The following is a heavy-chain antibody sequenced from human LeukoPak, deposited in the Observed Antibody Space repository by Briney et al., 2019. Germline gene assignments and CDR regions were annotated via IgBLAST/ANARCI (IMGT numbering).Heavy chain of an antibody. V-gene: IGHV3-23*01. D-gene: IGHD6-13*01. CDR1: GFTFSSYG. Sequence: PGGSLRLSCAASGFTFSSYGMSWVRQAPGKGLEWVSAISGSGGSTYYADSVKGRFTISRDNSKNTLYLQMNSLRAEDTAVYYCAKPSLYSSSWVDAFDIWGQGTMATVSS. CDR2: ISGSGGST. CDR3: AKPSLYSSSWVDAFDI. J-gene: IGHJ3*02.